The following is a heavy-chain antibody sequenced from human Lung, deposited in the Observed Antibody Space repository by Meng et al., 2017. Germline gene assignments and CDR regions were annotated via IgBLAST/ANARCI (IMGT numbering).Heavy chain of an antibody. CDR2: IGHSGIT. Sequence: QPQLQESGPGLAKPAEALSRPCRVSGGSISTIGYYWGWIRQPPGKGLEWIGSIGHSGITYYTPSLKSRVTVSIDTSKIQFSLKLTSVTAADTAVYYCVRSSGWVRTGFDPWGQGTLVTVSS. D-gene: IGHD6-19*01. CDR3: VRSSGWVRTGFDP. J-gene: IGHJ5*02. V-gene: IGHV4-39*01. CDR1: GGSISTIGYY.